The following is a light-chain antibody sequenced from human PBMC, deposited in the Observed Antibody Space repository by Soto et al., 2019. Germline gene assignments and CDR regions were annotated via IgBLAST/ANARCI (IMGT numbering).Light chain of an antibody. V-gene: IGKV3-15*01. Sequence: EIVMTQSPATLSVSPGERATLSCRASQSVSSNLAWYQQKPGQAPRLLIYGASTRVTGVPARFSGGGSGTEFTLTISSRQSEDFAVYDCQQYNNWPLTFGGGTKVDIK. CDR3: QQYNNWPLT. J-gene: IGKJ4*01. CDR1: QSVSSN. CDR2: GAS.